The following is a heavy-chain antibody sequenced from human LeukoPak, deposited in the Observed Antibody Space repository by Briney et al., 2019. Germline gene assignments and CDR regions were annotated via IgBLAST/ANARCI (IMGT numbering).Heavy chain of an antibody. V-gene: IGHV3-7*01. CDR3: ARIFPSGYSSSWHITFYGMDV. D-gene: IGHD6-13*01. J-gene: IGHJ6*02. Sequence: PGGSLRLSCAAAGFSFGNHPMSWVRQAPGKGLEWVANIKQDGSEKYYVDSVKGRFTISRDNAKNSLYLQMNSLRAEDTAVYYCARIFPSGYSSSWHITFYGMDVWGQGTTVTVSS. CDR2: IKQDGSEK. CDR1: GFSFGNHP.